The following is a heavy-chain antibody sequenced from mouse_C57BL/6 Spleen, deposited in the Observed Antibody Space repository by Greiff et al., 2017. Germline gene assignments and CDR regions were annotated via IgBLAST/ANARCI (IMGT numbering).Heavy chain of an antibody. CDR1: GYTFTSYW. Sequence: VQLQQPGAELVRPGTSVKLSCKASGYTFTSYWMHWVKQRPGQGLEWIGVIDPSDSYTNYNQKFKGKATLTVDTSSSTAYMQLSSLTSEDSAVYYCARCTTVVAPEFAYWGQGTLVTVSA. D-gene: IGHD1-1*01. J-gene: IGHJ3*01. V-gene: IGHV1-59*01. CDR3: ARCTTVVAPEFAY. CDR2: IDPSDSYT.